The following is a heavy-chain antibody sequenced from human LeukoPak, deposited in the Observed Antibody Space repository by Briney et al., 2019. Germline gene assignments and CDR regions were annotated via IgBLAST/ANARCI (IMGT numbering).Heavy chain of an antibody. D-gene: IGHD4-17*01. CDR2: IYYSGST. Sequence: SETPSLTCTVSGGSISSYYWSWIRQPPGKGLEWIGYIYYSGSTNYNPSLKSRVTISVDTSKNQFSLKLSSVTAADTAVYYCATYGDYIYWGQGTLVTVSS. V-gene: IGHV4-59*01. CDR1: GGSISSYY. CDR3: ATYGDYIY. J-gene: IGHJ4*02.